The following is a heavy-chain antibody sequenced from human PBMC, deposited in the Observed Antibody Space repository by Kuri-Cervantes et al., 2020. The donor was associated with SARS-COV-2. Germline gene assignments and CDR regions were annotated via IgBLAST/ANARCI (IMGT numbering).Heavy chain of an antibody. J-gene: IGHJ4*02. CDR1: GASISSNTYY. D-gene: IGHD3-10*01. CDR2: IYHSGST. V-gene: IGHV4-39*07. CDR3: ARDGDLLWFGD. Sequence: GSLRLSCSVSGASISSNTYYWGWIRQPPGKGLEWIGEIYHSGSTNYNPSLKSRVTISVDKSKNQFSLKLSSVTAADTAVYYCARDGDLLWFGDWGQGTLVTVSS.